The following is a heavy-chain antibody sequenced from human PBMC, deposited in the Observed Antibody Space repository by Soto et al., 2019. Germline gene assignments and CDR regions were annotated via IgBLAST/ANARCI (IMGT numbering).Heavy chain of an antibody. CDR3: ARVGGYPPFFDY. CDR2: IYYSGST. D-gene: IGHD3-22*01. CDR1: GGSISSYY. J-gene: IGHJ4*02. Sequence: SETLSLTCTVSGGSISSYYWSWIRQPPGKGLEWIGYIYYSGSTNYNPSLKSRVTISVDTSKNQFSLKPSSVTAADTAVYYCARVGGYPPFFDYWGQGTLVTVSS. V-gene: IGHV4-59*01.